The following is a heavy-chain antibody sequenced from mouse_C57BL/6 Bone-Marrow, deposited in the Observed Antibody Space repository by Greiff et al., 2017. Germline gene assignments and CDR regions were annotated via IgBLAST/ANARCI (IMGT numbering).Heavy chain of an antibody. CDR2: ISGGGGNT. CDR3: ARRGYYYAMDY. V-gene: IGHV5-9*01. CDR1: GFTFSSYT. J-gene: IGHJ4*01. Sequence: EVQLVESGGGLVKPGGSLKLSCAASGFTFSSYTMSWVRQTPEKRLEWVATISGGGGNTYYPDSVKGRFTISRDNAKNTLYLQMSSLRSEDTALYYCARRGYYYAMDYWGQGTSVTVSS.